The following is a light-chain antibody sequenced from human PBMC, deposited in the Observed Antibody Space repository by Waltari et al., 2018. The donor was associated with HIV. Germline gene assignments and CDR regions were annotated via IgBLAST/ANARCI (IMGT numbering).Light chain of an antibody. V-gene: IGLV3-21*01. J-gene: IGLJ1*01. CDR3: QVWDSGSDHYV. CDR1: NVEEKS. CDR2: ADD. Sequence: SYLLTQPPSVSVAPGKTASITCWGDNVEEKSVHSYQQKSGQAPVLVIYADDDRPSGIPERFSGSNSGSTATLTITRVEAGDEADYYCQVWDSGSDHYVFGTGTKVTVL.